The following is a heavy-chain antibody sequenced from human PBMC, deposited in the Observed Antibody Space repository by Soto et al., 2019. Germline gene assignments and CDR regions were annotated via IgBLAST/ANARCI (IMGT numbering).Heavy chain of an antibody. D-gene: IGHD6-19*01. J-gene: IGHJ3*02. CDR2: IWYYVSNK. V-gene: IGHV3-33*01. CDR1: GFSFSSYG. Sequence: GGSRRLSCAASGFSFSSYGMHWVRQAPGKGLEWVAVIWYYVSNKYYADSVKGRFTISRDNSKNTLYLQMNSLRAEDTAVYYCARDRVAVAVYTAPDAFESWGKGTLIIVSS. CDR3: ARDRVAVAVYTAPDAFES.